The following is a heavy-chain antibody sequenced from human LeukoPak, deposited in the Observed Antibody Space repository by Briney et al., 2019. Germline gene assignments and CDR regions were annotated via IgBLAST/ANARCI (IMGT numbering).Heavy chain of an antibody. CDR3: ARNFGDYTYYYGMDV. Sequence: PGGSLRLSCAASGFTFSSYWMSWVRQAPGKGLEWVSSISSSSSYIYYADSVKGRFTISRDNAKNSLYLQMNSLRAEDTAVYYCARNFGDYTYYYGMDVWGQGTTVTVSS. D-gene: IGHD4-17*01. J-gene: IGHJ6*02. CDR1: GFTFSSYW. V-gene: IGHV3-21*01. CDR2: ISSSSSYI.